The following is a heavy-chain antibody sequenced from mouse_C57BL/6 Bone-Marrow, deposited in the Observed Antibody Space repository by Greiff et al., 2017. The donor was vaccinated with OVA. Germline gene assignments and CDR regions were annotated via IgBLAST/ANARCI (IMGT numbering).Heavy chain of an antibody. V-gene: IGHV1-76*01. J-gene: IGHJ3*01. CDR3: ALDSSGYWFAY. CDR1: GYTFTDYY. D-gene: IGHD3-2*02. CDR2: IYPGSGNT. Sequence: QVQLQQSGAELVRPGASVKLSCKASGYTFTDYYINWVKQRPGQGLEWIARIYPGSGNTYYNEKFKGKATLTAEKSSSTAYMQLSSLTSEDSAVYFCALDSSGYWFAYWGQGTLVTVSA.